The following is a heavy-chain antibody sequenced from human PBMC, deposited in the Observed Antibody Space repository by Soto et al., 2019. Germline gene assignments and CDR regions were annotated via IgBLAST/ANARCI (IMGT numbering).Heavy chain of an antibody. D-gene: IGHD3-22*01. J-gene: IGHJ4*02. Sequence: EVQLVESGGGLVKPGGSLRLSCAASGFTFSSYSMNWVRQAPGKGLEWVSSISSSSSYIYYADSVKGRFTISRDNAKNSLYLQMNSLRAEDTAVYYCASDPYYYDSSEGYWGQGTLVTVSS. CDR2: ISSSSSYI. CDR1: GFTFSSYS. V-gene: IGHV3-21*01. CDR3: ASDPYYYDSSEGY.